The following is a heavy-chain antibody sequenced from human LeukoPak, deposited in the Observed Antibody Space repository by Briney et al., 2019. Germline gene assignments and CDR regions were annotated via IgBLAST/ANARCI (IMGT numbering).Heavy chain of an antibody. V-gene: IGHV3-21*01. CDR2: IHSSDCYI. Sequence: GGSLRLSCAASGFTFSSYYMNWVRQAPGKGLEWVSSIHSSDCYINYADSVRGRFTISRDNAKSSLYLQMNSLRAEDTAVYYCARGVLGYGRNDAFDIWGQGTMVTVSS. J-gene: IGHJ3*02. CDR3: ARGVLGYGRNDAFDI. CDR1: GFTFSSYY. D-gene: IGHD4-23*01.